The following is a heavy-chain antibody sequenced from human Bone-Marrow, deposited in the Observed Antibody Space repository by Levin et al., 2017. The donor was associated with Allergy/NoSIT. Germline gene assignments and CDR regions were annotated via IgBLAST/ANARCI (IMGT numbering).Heavy chain of an antibody. Sequence: GGSLRLSCAASGFTVSNNYMSWVRQAPGKGLEGVSVTYSGGNTFYADSVKGRFTMSRDRSKNTLYLQMNSLRAEDTAVYYCATSPTSGYWGQGTLVTVSS. V-gene: IGHV3-53*01. CDR2: TYSGGNT. CDR1: GFTVSNNY. J-gene: IGHJ4*02. D-gene: IGHD6-6*01. CDR3: ATSPTSGY.